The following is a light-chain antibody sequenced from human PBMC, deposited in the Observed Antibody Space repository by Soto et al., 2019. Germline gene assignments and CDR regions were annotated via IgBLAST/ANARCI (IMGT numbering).Light chain of an antibody. Sequence: EIVMTQSPATLSVSPGERATLSCRASQSVSSNLAWYQQKPGQAPRLLIYGASTRATGIPARFSGSGSGTEFTLTISSLQSEDFAVYDCQQHNNWPTFGPGTKVDIK. CDR1: QSVSSN. CDR2: GAS. V-gene: IGKV3-15*01. J-gene: IGKJ3*01. CDR3: QQHNNWPT.